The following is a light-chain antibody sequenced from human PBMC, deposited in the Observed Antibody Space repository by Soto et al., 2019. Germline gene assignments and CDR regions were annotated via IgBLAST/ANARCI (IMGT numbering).Light chain of an antibody. J-gene: IGKJ1*01. Sequence: EIVLTQSPGTLSLSPGERTTLSCRASQSISSSYLAWYQQKPGQAPRLLVYGASSRATGIPDRFSGSGPGTDFTLTISRLEPEDFALYYCQQYSSTFWTLGKGTKV. CDR2: GAS. CDR3: QQYSSTFWT. CDR1: QSISSSY. V-gene: IGKV3-20*01.